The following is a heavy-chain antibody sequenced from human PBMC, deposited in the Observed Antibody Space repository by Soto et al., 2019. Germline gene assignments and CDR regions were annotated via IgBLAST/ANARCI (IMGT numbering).Heavy chain of an antibody. CDR1: GFTFSSYG. J-gene: IGHJ4*02. V-gene: IGHV3-30*18. Sequence: QVQLVESGGGVVQPGRSLRLSCAASGFTFSSYGMHWVRQAPGKGLEWVAVISYDGSNKYYADSVKGRFTISRDNSKNTLYLQMNSLRAEDTAVYYCAKDPPTDYGDYGGYFDYWGQGTLVTVSS. D-gene: IGHD4-17*01. CDR2: ISYDGSNK. CDR3: AKDPPTDYGDYGGYFDY.